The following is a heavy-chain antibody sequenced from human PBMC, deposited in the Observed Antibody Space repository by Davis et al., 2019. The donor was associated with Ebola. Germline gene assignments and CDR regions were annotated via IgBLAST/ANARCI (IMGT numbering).Heavy chain of an antibody. CDR1: GGSFSGYY. V-gene: IGHV4-34*01. CDR2: INHSGST. Sequence: SETLSLTCAVYGGSFSGYYWSWIRQPPGKGLEWIGEINHSGSTNYNPSLKSRVTISVDTSENQFSLKLSSVTAADTAVYYCARGRGDYDSSGYYYVNGWYFDYWGQGTLVTVSS. J-gene: IGHJ4*02. CDR3: ARGRGDYDSSGYYYVNGWYFDY. D-gene: IGHD3-22*01.